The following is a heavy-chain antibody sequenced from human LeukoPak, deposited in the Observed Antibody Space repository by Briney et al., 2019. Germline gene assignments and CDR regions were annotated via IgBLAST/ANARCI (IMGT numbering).Heavy chain of an antibody. CDR1: GFTFSSYW. CDR2: ISSSGSTI. Sequence: GGTLRLSCVASGFTFSSYWMGWVRQAPGKGLEGGSYISSSGSTIYYADSVKGRFTISRDNAKNSLYLQMNSLRAEDTAVYYCAELGITMIGGVWGKGTTVTISS. D-gene: IGHD3-10*02. CDR3: AELGITMIGGV. V-gene: IGHV3-48*03. J-gene: IGHJ6*04.